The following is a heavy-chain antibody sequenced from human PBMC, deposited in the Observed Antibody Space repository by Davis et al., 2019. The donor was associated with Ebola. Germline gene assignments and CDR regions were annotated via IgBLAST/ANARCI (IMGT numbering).Heavy chain of an antibody. CDR3: ARDLPGPTGGTYYYYYGMDV. J-gene: IGHJ6*02. V-gene: IGHV3-11*04. CDR1: GFTFSDYY. CDR2: ISSSGSTI. Sequence: GESLKISCAASGFTFSDYYMSWIRQAPGKGLEWVSYISSSGSTIYYADSVKGRFTISRDNAKNSLYLQMNSLRAEDTAVYYCARDLPGPTGGTYYYYYGMDVWGQGTTVTVSS. D-gene: IGHD1-14*01.